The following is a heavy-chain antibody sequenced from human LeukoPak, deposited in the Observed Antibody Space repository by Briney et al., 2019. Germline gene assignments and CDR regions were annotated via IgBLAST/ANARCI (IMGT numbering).Heavy chain of an antibody. CDR1: GFTFRSYA. V-gene: IGHV3-30*18. CDR2: ISYDAINK. CDR3: TKGVLGYSVPFLDC. J-gene: IGHJ4*02. Sequence: GGSLRLSCAASGFTFRSYAMHWVRQAPGKGLEWVAVISYDAINKYYADSVKGRFTISRDNSKNTLYLQMNSLRAEDTAVYYCTKGVLGYSVPFLDCWGQGALVTVSS. D-gene: IGHD3-10*02.